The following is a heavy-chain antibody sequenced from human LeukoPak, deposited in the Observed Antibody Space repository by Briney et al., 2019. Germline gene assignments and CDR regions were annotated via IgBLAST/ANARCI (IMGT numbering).Heavy chain of an antibody. Sequence: SVKVSCKASGGTFSSYAISWVRQAPGQGLEWMGGIIPIFGTANYAQKFQGRVTITADKSTSTAYMELSSLRSEDTAVYYCARVYSSSSGLVYYYYGMDVWGQGTTVTVSS. D-gene: IGHD6-6*01. CDR2: IIPIFGTA. CDR3: ARVYSSSSGLVYYYYGMDV. J-gene: IGHJ6*02. V-gene: IGHV1-69*06. CDR1: GGTFSSYA.